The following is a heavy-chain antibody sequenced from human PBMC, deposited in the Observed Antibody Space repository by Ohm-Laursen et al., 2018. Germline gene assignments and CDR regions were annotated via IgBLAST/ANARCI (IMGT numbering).Heavy chain of an antibody. Sequence: SLRLSCSASGATISGYWMHWVRQTPGKGLVWVSRINGDGSRPFYADSVKGRFTISRDNSKNTLYLQMNSLRAEDTAVYYCARDHFGWFDPWGQGTTVTVSS. D-gene: IGHD3-16*01. CDR1: GATISGYW. CDR3: ARDHFGWFDP. V-gene: IGHV3-74*01. CDR2: INGDGSRP. J-gene: IGHJ5*01.